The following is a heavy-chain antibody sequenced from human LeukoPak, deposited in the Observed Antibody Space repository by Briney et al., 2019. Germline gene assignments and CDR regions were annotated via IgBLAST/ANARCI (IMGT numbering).Heavy chain of an antibody. CDR1: EFTLSRYW. CDR2: INQDGSEN. V-gene: IGHV3-7*01. Sequence: GGSLRLSCAASEFTLSRYWMSWVRQAPGKGLEWVANINQDGSENYYVDSVKGRFTISRDNAKNSLYLQMNSLSAEVTAVYYCATSDYWGQGTLVTVSS. J-gene: IGHJ4*02. CDR3: ATSDY.